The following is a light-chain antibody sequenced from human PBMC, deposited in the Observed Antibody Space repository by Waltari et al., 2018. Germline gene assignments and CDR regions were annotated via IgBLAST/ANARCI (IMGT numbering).Light chain of an antibody. CDR2: NAS. V-gene: IGKV3-11*01. CDR1: QSVSSY. Sequence: EIVLTQSAATLSLSPGERATLSCRASQSVSSYLAWYQQKPGQAPRLLIYNASNRATGIPARFSGSGSGTDFTLTISSLEPEDFAVYYCQQRSNWPLTFGGGTK. CDR3: QQRSNWPLT. J-gene: IGKJ4*01.